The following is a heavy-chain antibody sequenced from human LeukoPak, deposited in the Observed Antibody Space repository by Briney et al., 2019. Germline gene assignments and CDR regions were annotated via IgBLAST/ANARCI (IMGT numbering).Heavy chain of an antibody. CDR3: ASSGFTTY. CDR2: INTNTGNP. V-gene: IGHV7-4-1*02. Sequence: ASVKVSCKASGYTFTNYGISWVRQAPGQGLEWMGWINTNTGNPTYAQGFTGRFVFSLDTSVSTAYLQISSLKAEDTAVYYCASSGFTTYWGQGTLVTVSS. CDR1: GYTFTNYG. D-gene: IGHD3-10*01. J-gene: IGHJ4*02.